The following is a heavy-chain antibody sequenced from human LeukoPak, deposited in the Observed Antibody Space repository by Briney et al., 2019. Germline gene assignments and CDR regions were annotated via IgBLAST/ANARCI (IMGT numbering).Heavy chain of an antibody. CDR1: GFTLDDYG. J-gene: IGHJ6*03. D-gene: IGHD4-11*01. CDR3: ARDRSVWGAVTRGYYYYMDV. Sequence: PGGSLRLSCAPSGFTLDDYGMSWVRQAPGRGLEWVSGINRNGGSTSYADSVKGPFTISRDNAKNSLYLQMNRLRAEDTALYYCARDRSVWGAVTRGYYYYMDVWGKGATVTVSS. CDR2: INRNGGST. V-gene: IGHV3-20*04.